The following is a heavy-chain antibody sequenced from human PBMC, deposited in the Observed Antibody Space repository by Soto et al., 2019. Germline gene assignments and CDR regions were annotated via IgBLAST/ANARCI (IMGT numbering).Heavy chain of an antibody. CDR2: IYHNGGT. J-gene: IGHJ4*02. CDR1: GDSFNSNYY. CDR3: ARGSWSIRFHH. D-gene: IGHD1-20*01. Sequence: SETLSLTCAVYGDSFNSNYYWTWIRQPPGKGLEWIGEIYHNGGTNYSPSLKSRVTISEDTSKGQFSLNLNSVTAADTAVYYCARGSWSIRFHHWGQGSLVTVSS. V-gene: IGHV4-34*01.